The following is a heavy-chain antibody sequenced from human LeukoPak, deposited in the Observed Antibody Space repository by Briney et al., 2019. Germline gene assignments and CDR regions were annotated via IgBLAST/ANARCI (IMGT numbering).Heavy chain of an antibody. CDR2: INHSGST. Sequence: SETLSLTCAVYGGSFSGYYWSWIRQPPGKGLEWIGEINHSGSTNYNPSLKSRVTISVDTPKNQFSLKLSSVTAADTAVYYCARGGMGNWFDPWGQGTLVTVSS. D-gene: IGHD5-24*01. J-gene: IGHJ5*02. V-gene: IGHV4-34*01. CDR1: GGSFSGYY. CDR3: ARGGMGNWFDP.